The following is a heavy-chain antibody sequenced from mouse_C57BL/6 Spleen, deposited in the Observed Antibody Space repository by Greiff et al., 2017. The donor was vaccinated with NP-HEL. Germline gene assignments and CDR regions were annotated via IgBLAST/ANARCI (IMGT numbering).Heavy chain of an antibody. CDR1: GYTFTSYW. CDR3: ARDLQPCYVDV. Sequence: QVQLQQPGAELVKPGASVKLSCKASGYTFTSYWMHWVKQRPGQGLEWIGMIHPNSGSTNYNEKFKSKATLTVDKSTSTAYMQLSSLTSEDSAVYYCARDLQPCYVDVWGTGTTVTVSS. D-gene: IGHD2-1*01. V-gene: IGHV1-64*01. J-gene: IGHJ1*03. CDR2: IHPNSGST.